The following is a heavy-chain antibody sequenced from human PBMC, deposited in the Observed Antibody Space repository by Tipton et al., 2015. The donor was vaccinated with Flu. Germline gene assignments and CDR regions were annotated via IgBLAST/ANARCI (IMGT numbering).Heavy chain of an antibody. D-gene: IGHD2-8*01. CDR3: ARVMIADQYYYYGMYV. Sequence: QLVQSGAEVKKPGASVKVSCKASGYTFTSYYMHWVRQAPGQGLEWMGRINPNSGGTNYAQKFQGRVTMTRDTSISTAYMELSRLRPDDTAVYYGARVMIADQYYYYGMYVWGQGTTVTVSS. J-gene: IGHJ6*02. CDR2: INPNSGGT. V-gene: IGHV1-2*06. CDR1: GYTFTSYY.